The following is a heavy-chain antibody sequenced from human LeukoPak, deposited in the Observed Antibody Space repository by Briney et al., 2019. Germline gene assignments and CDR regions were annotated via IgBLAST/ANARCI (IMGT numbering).Heavy chain of an antibody. CDR2: IYYSGST. Sequence: SETLSLTCTVSGGSISSSSYYWGWIRQPPGKGLEWIGSIYYSGSTYYNPSLKSRVTISVDTSKNQFSLKLSSVTAADTAVHYCASPSYSGSYYENWFDPWGQGTLVTVSS. D-gene: IGHD3-10*01. CDR3: ASPSYSGSYYENWFDP. CDR1: GGSISSSSYY. V-gene: IGHV4-39*01. J-gene: IGHJ5*02.